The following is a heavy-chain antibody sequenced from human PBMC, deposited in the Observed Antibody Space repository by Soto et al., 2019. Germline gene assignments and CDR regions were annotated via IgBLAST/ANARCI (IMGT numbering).Heavy chain of an antibody. J-gene: IGHJ6*02. CDR2: ISYDGSNK. CDR1: GFTFSSYA. Sequence: GGSLRLSCAASGFTFSSYAMHWVRHAPGKGLEWVAVISYDGSNKYYADSVKGRFTISRDNSKNTLYLQMNSLRAEDTAVYYCARVSYYGSGSYYNLYYYYGMDVWGQGTTVTVSS. D-gene: IGHD3-10*01. V-gene: IGHV3-30-3*01. CDR3: ARVSYYGSGSYYNLYYYYGMDV.